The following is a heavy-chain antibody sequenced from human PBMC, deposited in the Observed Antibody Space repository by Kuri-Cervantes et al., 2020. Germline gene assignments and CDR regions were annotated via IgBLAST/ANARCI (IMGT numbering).Heavy chain of an antibody. J-gene: IGHJ4*02. Sequence: GGSLRLSCAASGFTVSSNYMSWVRQAPGKGLEWVSVIYSGGSTYYADSVKGRFIISRDYSKNTLYLQMNSLRAEDTAVYYCAKVRSALPDDYWGQGTLVTVSS. D-gene: IGHD2-15*01. CDR2: IYSGGST. CDR1: GFTVSSNY. V-gene: IGHV3-66*01. CDR3: AKVRSALPDDY.